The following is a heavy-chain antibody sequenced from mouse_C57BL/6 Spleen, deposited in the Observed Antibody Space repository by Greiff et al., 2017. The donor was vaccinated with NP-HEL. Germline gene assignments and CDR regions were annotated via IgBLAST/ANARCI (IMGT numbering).Heavy chain of an antibody. CDR2: INPNNGGT. J-gene: IGHJ1*03. D-gene: IGHD2-13*01. CDR1: GYTFTDYY. Sequence: VQLKHSGPELVKPGASVKISCKASGYTFTDYYMNWVKQSHGKSLEWIGDINPNNGGTSYNQKFKGKATLTVDKSSSTAYMELRSLTSEDSAVYYCAIYYGDWYFDVWGTGTTVTVSS. V-gene: IGHV1-26*01. CDR3: AIYYGDWYFDV.